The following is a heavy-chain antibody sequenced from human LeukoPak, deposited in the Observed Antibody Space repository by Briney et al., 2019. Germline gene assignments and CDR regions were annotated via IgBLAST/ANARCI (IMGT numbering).Heavy chain of an antibody. CDR1: GFTFSNAW. D-gene: IGHD3-22*01. V-gene: IGHV3-15*01. J-gene: IGHJ4*02. Sequence: PGGSLRLSCAASGFTFSNAWMSWVRQAPGKGLEWVGRIKSKTDGGTTDYAAPVKGRFTISRDDSKNTLYLQMNSLKTEDTAVYYCTTSGPGLKDYYDSRYYFDYWGQGTLVTVSS. CDR3: TTSGPGLKDYYDSRYYFDY. CDR2: IKSKTDGGTT.